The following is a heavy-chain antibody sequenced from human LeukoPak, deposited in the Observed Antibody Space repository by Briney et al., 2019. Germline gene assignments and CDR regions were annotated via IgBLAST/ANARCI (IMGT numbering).Heavy chain of an antibody. D-gene: IGHD1-26*01. CDR3: AKAVGNY. CDR1: GFTFSSYG. Sequence: GRSLRPSCAASGFTFSSYGMHWVRQAPGKGLEWVAVISYDGSNKYYADSVKGRFTISRDNSKNTLYLQMNSLRAEDTAVYYRAKAVGNYWGQGTLVTVSS. J-gene: IGHJ4*02. V-gene: IGHV3-30*18. CDR2: ISYDGSNK.